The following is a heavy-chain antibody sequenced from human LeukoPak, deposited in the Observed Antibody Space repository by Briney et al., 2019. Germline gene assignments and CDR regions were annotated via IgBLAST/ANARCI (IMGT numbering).Heavy chain of an antibody. CDR2: ISASGDST. D-gene: IGHD2-21*01. CDR3: AKDFGCDSRYYGMDV. J-gene: IGHJ6*02. CDR1: GFTFSSYA. V-gene: IGHV3-23*01. Sequence: GGSLRLSCAASGFTFSSYAMSWVRQAPGKGLEWVSTISASGDSTYYADSVKGRFTISRDNSKITLYVQMNSLRAEDTAVYYCAKDFGCDSRYYGMDVWGQGTTVTVSS.